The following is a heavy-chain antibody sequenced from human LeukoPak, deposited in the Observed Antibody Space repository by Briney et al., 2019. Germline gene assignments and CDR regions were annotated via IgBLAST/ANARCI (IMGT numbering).Heavy chain of an antibody. CDR3: ARGRFLEWSLSYYGMDV. CDR1: GFTFSSYG. J-gene: IGHJ6*02. V-gene: IGHV3-33*01. D-gene: IGHD3-3*01. CDR2: IWYDGSNK. Sequence: GGSLTLSCAASGFTFSSYGMHWGRQAPGKGREWVAVIWYDGSNKYYADSVKGRFTISRDNSKNTLYLQMNSLRAEDTAVYYCARGRFLEWSLSYYGMDVWGQGTTVTVSS.